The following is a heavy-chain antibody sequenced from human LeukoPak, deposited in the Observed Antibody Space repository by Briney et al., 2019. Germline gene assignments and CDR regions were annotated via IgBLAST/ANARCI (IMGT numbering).Heavy chain of an antibody. D-gene: IGHD6-13*01. V-gene: IGHV3-23*01. CDR3: AKAVFWLGYSSSDMFDP. Sequence: GGSLRLSCAASGFTFSRFWMTWVRQAPGKGLEWVSAISSSGGSTYYADSVKGRFTISRDNSKNSLYLQMNSLRAEDTAVYYCAKAVFWLGYSSSDMFDPWGQGTLVTVSS. J-gene: IGHJ5*02. CDR2: ISSSGGST. CDR1: GFTFSRFW.